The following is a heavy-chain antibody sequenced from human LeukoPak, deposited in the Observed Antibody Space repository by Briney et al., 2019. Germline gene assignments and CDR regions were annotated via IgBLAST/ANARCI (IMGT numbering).Heavy chain of an antibody. Sequence: PGGSLRLSCAASGFTFRNYGMHWVRQAPGKGPEWVAIIWYDGSNKYYADSVKGRFTISRDNPKNTLYLQMNSLRAEDTAVYYCARAGTYYYDSSGDWGQGTLVTVSS. D-gene: IGHD3-22*01. CDR2: IWYDGSNK. J-gene: IGHJ4*02. V-gene: IGHV3-33*01. CDR3: ARAGTYYYDSSGD. CDR1: GFTFRNYG.